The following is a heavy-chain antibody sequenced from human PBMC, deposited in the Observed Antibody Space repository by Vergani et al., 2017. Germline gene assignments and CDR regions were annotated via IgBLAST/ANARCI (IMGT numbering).Heavy chain of an antibody. D-gene: IGHD3-22*01. V-gene: IGHV4-59*01. Sequence: QVQLQESGPGLVKPSETLSLTCTVSGGSISSYYWSWIRQPPGKGLEWIGYIYYSGSTNYNPSLKSRVTISVDTSKNQFSLKLSSVTAADTAVYYCARVQYDRSGYYSTGNAFDIWGQGTMVTVSS. J-gene: IGHJ3*02. CDR2: IYYSGST. CDR3: ARVQYDRSGYYSTGNAFDI. CDR1: GGSISSYY.